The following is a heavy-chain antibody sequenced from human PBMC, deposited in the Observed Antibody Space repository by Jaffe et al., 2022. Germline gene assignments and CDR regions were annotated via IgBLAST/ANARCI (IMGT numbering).Heavy chain of an antibody. CDR2: ISTYNGNT. J-gene: IGHJ5*02. Sequence: QVQLVQSGAEVKKPGASVKVSCKASGYTFISYGIIWVRQAPGQGLEWMGWISTYNGNTDSAQKFQDRVTMTTDTSTSTAYMELRSLGSDDTAIYYCARKSGDPSNWFDPWGQGTLVTVSS. V-gene: IGHV1-18*01. CDR3: ARKSGDPSNWFDP. D-gene: IGHD2-21*02. CDR1: GYTFISYG.